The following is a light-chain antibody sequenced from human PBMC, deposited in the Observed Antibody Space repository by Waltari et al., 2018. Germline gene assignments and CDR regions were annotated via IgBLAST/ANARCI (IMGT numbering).Light chain of an antibody. V-gene: IGKV1-5*03. Sequence: DIQMTQSPSTLSASVGDRVTISCRASQSVGTWLAWYQQKPGKAPKLLIYMASSLDSGVPSRFSGSGSGTDFTLTISSLRPDDFATYSCQQYSSFSTFGQGTKV. CDR3: QQYSSFST. J-gene: IGKJ2*01. CDR2: MAS. CDR1: QSVGTW.